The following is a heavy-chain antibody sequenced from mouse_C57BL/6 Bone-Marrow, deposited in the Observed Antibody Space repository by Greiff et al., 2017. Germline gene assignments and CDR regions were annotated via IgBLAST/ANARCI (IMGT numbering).Heavy chain of an antibody. V-gene: IGHV1-81*01. CDR3: ARNGYPAWFAY. Sequence: QVQLQQSGAELARPGASVKLSCKASGYTFTSYGISWVKQRTGQGLEWIGEIYPRSGNTYYNEKFKGKATLTADKSSSTAYMELRSLTSEDSAVYFCARNGYPAWFAYWGQGTLVTVSA. D-gene: IGHD2-2*01. CDR2: IYPRSGNT. CDR1: GYTFTSYG. J-gene: IGHJ3*01.